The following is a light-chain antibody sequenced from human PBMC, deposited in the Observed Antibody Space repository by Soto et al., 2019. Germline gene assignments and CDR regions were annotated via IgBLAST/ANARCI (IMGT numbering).Light chain of an antibody. CDR1: SRDVGGYNY. Sequence: QSALTQPASVSGSPGQSITISSTGTSRDVGGYNYVSWFQQHPGKAPKLMIFEVSDRPSGISNRFSGSKSGNTASLTISGLQAEDEADYYCSSYSSSSTLYVFGTGTKLTVL. V-gene: IGLV2-14*01. CDR2: EVS. CDR3: SSYSSSSTLYV. J-gene: IGLJ1*01.